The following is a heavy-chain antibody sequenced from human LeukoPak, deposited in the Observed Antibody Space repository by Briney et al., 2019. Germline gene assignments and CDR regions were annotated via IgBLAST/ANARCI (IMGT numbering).Heavy chain of an antibody. CDR3: ARDDGFCRGVACYGKFDY. V-gene: IGHV1-2*02. Sequence: ASVKVSCKASGYTFTGYYLHWVRQAPGRGLEWMGWINPNSGGTNYAQKFQGRVTMTRDTSISTAYMELSRLTSDDTAVYYCARDDGFCRGVACYGKFDYWGQGTLVTVSS. J-gene: IGHJ4*02. D-gene: IGHD2-15*01. CDR2: INPNSGGT. CDR1: GYTFTGYY.